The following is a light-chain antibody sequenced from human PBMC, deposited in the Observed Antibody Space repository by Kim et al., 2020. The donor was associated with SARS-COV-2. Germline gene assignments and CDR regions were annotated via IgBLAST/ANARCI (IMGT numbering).Light chain of an antibody. V-gene: IGLV6-57*02. CDR2: EDD. CDR3: QSYDSNNHAV. J-gene: IGLJ2*01. Sequence: KRLTTSGTGSSGSNASNYVQWLQQRPGSAPTTVIYEDDHRPSGVPDRFSGSIDSSSNSASLTISGLKTEDEADYYCQSYDSNNHAVFGGGTQLTVL. CDR1: SGSNASNY.